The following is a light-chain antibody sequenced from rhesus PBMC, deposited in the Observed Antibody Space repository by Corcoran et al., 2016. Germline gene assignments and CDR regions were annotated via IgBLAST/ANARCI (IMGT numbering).Light chain of an antibody. V-gene: IGKV1-74*01. Sequence: DIQMTQSPSSPSASVGDRVTITCRASENVNNYLNWYQQKPGKAPKLLIYKASTLQSGVPSRFSGSGSGTDYTFTISSLQPEDVATYYCQHGYGTPLTFGGGTKVEL. J-gene: IGKJ4*01. CDR3: QHGYGTPLT. CDR1: ENVNNY. CDR2: KAS.